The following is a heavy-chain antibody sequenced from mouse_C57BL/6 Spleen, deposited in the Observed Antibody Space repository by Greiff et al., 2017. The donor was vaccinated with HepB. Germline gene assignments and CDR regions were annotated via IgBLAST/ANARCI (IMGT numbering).Heavy chain of an antibody. CDR1: GYTFTSYW. CDR3: ARKPSDAMDY. Sequence: QVQLQQSGAELVKPGASVTMSCKASGYTFTSYWITWVKQRPGQGLEWIGDIYPGSGSTNYNEKFQSKATLTVDTSSSTAYMQLSSLTSEDSAVYYVARKPSDAMDYWGQGTSVTVSS. CDR2: IYPGSGST. J-gene: IGHJ4*01. V-gene: IGHV1-55*01.